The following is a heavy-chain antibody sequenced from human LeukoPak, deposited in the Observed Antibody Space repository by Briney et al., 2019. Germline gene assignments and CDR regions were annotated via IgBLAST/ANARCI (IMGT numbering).Heavy chain of an antibody. CDR1: GGSVSSGSYY. CDR3: ARAIRISGYSSGWYGYYFDY. V-gene: IGHV4-61*01. J-gene: IGHJ4*02. Sequence: SETLSLTCTVSGGSVSSGSYYWRWLRQPPGKGLEWIGYIYYSGSTNYNPSLKSRVTITVDTSKSQISLKLSSVTAADTAVYYCARAIRISGYSSGWYGYYFDYWGQGTLVTVSS. CDR2: IYYSGST. D-gene: IGHD6-19*01.